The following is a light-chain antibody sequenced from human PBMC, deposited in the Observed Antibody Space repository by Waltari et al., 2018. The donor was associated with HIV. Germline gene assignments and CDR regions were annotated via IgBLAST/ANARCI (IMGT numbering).Light chain of an antibody. J-gene: IGKJ2*01. CDR1: EEITSW. CDR3: QQFGRWYT. CDR2: EAS. Sequence: QVTQSPSTLRASLGDSVTMTCRASEEITSWLAWYQHKSGEGPRLLIYEASKLEDGVPTRFSGSGSETEFALTIDALQPDDVATYYCQQFGRWYTFGLGTKLEI. V-gene: IGKV1-5*03.